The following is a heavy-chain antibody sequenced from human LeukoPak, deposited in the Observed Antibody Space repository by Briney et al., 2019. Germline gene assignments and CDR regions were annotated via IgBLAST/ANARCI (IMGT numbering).Heavy chain of an antibody. V-gene: IGHV4-39*07. CDR1: AGSISTSSYY. CDR2: IYYTGST. D-gene: IGHD1-26*01. CDR3: ARDYRLTQLQH. Sequence: PSETLSLTCTVSAGSISTSSYYWDWIRQPPGKGLGWIGSIYYTGSTYYNPSLKSRVTMSVDTSTNQFSMKLSSVTAADTAMYYCARDYRLTQLQHWGQGTLVTVSS. J-gene: IGHJ1*01.